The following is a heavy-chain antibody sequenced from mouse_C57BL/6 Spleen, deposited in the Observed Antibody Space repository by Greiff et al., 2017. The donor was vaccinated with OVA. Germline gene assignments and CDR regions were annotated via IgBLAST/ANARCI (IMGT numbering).Heavy chain of an antibody. V-gene: IGHV1-82*01. CDR3: ARRGVTTGFDY. D-gene: IGHD2-2*01. CDR1: GYAFSSSW. Sequence: VQLQQSGPELVKPGASVKISCKASGYAFSSSWMNWVKQRPGKGLEWIGRIYPGDGDPNYNGKFKGKATLTADKSSSTAYMQLSSLTSEDAAVYFCARRGVTTGFDYWGQGTTLTVSA. CDR2: IYPGDGDP. J-gene: IGHJ2*01.